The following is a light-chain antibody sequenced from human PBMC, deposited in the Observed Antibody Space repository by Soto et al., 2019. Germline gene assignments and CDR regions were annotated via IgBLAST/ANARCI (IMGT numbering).Light chain of an antibody. CDR3: QQYISSPWT. CDR2: GAS. CDR1: QSVSSTF. J-gene: IGKJ1*01. Sequence: IVLMQSPGTLSLSPGGRATLSCRASQSVSSTFLAWYQQKPGQAPRLLIYGASSRATGIPDRFSGSGSGTDFTLTISRLEPEDFAVYYCQQYISSPWTFGQGTKVDIK. V-gene: IGKV3-20*01.